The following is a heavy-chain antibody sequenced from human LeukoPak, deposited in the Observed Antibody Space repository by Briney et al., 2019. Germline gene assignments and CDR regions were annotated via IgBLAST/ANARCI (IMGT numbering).Heavy chain of an antibody. CDR1: GYSFTSYW. CDR2: IYPGDSDT. V-gene: IGHV5-51*01. D-gene: IGHD2-2*01. J-gene: IGHJ5*02. CDR3: ARHSSVVPAAIGVDWFDP. Sequence: GESLKISCKGSGYSFTSYWIGWVRQMPGKGLEWMVIIYPGDSDTRYSPSFQGQVTISADKSISTAYLQWSSLKASDTAMYYCARHSSVVPAAIGVDWFDPWGQGTLVTVSS.